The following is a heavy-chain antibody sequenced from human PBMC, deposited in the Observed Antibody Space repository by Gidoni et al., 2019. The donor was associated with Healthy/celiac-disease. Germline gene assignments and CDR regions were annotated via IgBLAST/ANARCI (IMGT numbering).Heavy chain of an antibody. CDR1: GYTFTSYG. Sequence: QVQLVQSGAEVKKPGASVKVSCKAAGYTFTSYGISWVRQAPGHGLEWMGWISAYNGNTNYAQKLQGRVTMTTDTSTSTAYMELRSLRSDDTAVYYCARGDYDSSGYSNYYYYGMDVWGQGTTVTVSS. D-gene: IGHD3-22*01. CDR2: ISAYNGNT. J-gene: IGHJ6*02. V-gene: IGHV1-18*01. CDR3: ARGDYDSSGYSNYYYYGMDV.